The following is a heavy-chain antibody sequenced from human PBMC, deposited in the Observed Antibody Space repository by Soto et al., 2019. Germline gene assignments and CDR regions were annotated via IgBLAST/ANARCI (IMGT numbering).Heavy chain of an antibody. CDR3: AGRCDSTTCLGHFDY. CDR2: ILPIFATA. V-gene: IGHV1-69*06. Sequence: QVQLVQSGGEVKKPGSSVKVSCKASGGTFNNYVVNWVRQAPGQGLEWMGGILPIFATANYAQKFQGRVTITEDKSTSTEYMELTSLRSEDTAVYYCAGRCDSTTCLGHFDYWGQGNLVTVAS. CDR1: GGTFNNYV. J-gene: IGHJ4*02. D-gene: IGHD2-2*01.